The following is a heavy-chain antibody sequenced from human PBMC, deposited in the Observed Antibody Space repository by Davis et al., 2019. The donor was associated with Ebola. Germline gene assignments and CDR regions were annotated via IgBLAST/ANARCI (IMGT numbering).Heavy chain of an antibody. V-gene: IGHV3-74*01. CDR3: ARDYGDYIYDY. CDR2: IDSDGKTT. J-gene: IGHJ4*02. D-gene: IGHD4-17*01. Sequence: GESLKISCAASGFTFSSYWMNWVRQVPGKGLGWVSRIDSDGKTTNYADSVKGRFTISRDNAKNTLYLQMNSLRVEDTAVYYCARDYGDYIYDYWGQGVLVTVSS. CDR1: GFTFSSYW.